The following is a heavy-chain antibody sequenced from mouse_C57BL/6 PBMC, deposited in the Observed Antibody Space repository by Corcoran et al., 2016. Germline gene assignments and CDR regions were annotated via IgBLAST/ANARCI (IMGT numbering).Heavy chain of an antibody. CDR2: INPNNGGT. D-gene: IGHD1-1*01. CDR1: GYTFTDYN. Sequence: EVQLQQSGPELVKPGASVKIPCKASGYTFTDYNMDWVKQSHGKSLEWIGDINPNNGGTIYNQKFKGKATLTVDKSSSTAYMELRSLTSEDTAVYYCARAPYGSRRLPYAMDYWGQGTSVTVSS. V-gene: IGHV1-18*01. CDR3: ARAPYGSRRLPYAMDY. J-gene: IGHJ4*01.